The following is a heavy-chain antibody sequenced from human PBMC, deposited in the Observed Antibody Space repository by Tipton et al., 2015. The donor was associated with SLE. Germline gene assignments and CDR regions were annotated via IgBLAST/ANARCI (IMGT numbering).Heavy chain of an antibody. D-gene: IGHD1-26*01. CDR3: VRINSGASRLFDY. Sequence: TLSLTCTVSGDSITSFNQYWGWIRQPPGRRLEYPASLYHSGDTYYNPSLRSRLTISMDTSKNQFSLRLRSVTAADTAVYYCVRINSGASRLFDYWGQGMLVAVSS. V-gene: IGHV4-39*07. CDR2: LYHSGDT. J-gene: IGHJ4*02. CDR1: GDSITSFNQY.